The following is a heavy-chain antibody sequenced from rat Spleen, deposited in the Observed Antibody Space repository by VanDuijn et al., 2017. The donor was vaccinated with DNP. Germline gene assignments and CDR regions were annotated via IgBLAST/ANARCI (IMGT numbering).Heavy chain of an antibody. CDR2: ISYDGSST. V-gene: IGHV5-29*01. CDR1: GFTFSDYS. Sequence: EVQLVESDGGLVQPGRSLKLSCAASGFTFSDYSMAWVRQAPTKGLEWVTTISYDGSSTYYRDSVKGRFTISRDNAKSTLYLQMDSLRSEDTATYYCAREGDYGGYSAKFDYWGQGVMVTVSS. J-gene: IGHJ2*01. D-gene: IGHD1-11*01. CDR3: AREGDYGGYSAKFDY.